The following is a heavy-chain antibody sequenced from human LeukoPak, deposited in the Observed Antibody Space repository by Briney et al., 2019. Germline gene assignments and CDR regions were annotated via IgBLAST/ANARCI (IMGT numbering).Heavy chain of an antibody. Sequence: GGSLRLSCAASGFTLSSYGMNWVRQAPGKGLEWVSYISSSGNTIYYADSVKGRFTFSRDSAKNSLHLQMNSLRAEDTAGYYCARDDPRGCSGGSCYLDYWGQGTLVTVSS. V-gene: IGHV3-48*03. J-gene: IGHJ4*02. CDR3: ARDDPRGCSGGSCYLDY. CDR2: ISSSGNTI. CDR1: GFTLSSYG. D-gene: IGHD2-15*01.